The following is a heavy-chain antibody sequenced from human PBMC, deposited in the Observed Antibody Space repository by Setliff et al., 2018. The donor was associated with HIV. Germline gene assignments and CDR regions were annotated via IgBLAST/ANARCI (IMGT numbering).Heavy chain of an antibody. CDR1: GYTFNSAY. D-gene: IGHD6-19*01. Sequence: ASVKVSCKASGYTFNSAYINWVRQAPGQGLEWMGIINPSAGSTSYAQRFQDRVTMTTDTSTSTVYMELSNLRSEDTAVYYCARGLWLVLYYFDYWGQGTPVTVSS. V-gene: IGHV1-46*02. J-gene: IGHJ4*02. CDR2: INPSAGST. CDR3: ARGLWLVLYYFDY.